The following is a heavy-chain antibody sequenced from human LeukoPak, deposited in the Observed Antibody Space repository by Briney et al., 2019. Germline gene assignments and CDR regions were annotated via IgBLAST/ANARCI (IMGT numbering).Heavy chain of an antibody. CDR2: ISAYNGNT. J-gene: IGHJ4*02. V-gene: IGHV1-18*01. D-gene: IGHD6-13*01. Sequence: ASVKVSCKASGYTFTSYGISWVRQAPGQGLEWMGWISAYNGNTNYAQKLQGRVTMTTDTSTSTAYMELRSLRSDDTAVYYCARDDQYSSSWYCDYWGQGTLVTVSS. CDR3: ARDDQYSSSWYCDY. CDR1: GYTFTSYG.